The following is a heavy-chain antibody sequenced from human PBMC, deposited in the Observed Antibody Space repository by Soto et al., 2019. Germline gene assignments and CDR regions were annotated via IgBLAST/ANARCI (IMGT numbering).Heavy chain of an antibody. V-gene: IGHV3-74*01. CDR2: INSDGSST. J-gene: IGHJ2*01. CDR3: ARSYGDYGFWYFDL. Sequence: LRLSCTASGVTFDGYALHWVRQVPGKGLVWVSRINSDGSSTSYADSVKGRFTISRDNAKNTLYLQMNSLRAEDTAVYYCARSYGDYGFWYFDLWGRGTLVTVSS. D-gene: IGHD4-17*01. CDR1: GVTFDGYA.